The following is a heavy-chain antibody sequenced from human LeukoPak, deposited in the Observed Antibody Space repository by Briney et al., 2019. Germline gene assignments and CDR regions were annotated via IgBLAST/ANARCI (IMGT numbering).Heavy chain of an antibody. V-gene: IGHV4-59*01. D-gene: IGHD2-21*01. J-gene: IGHJ4*02. CDR1: GGSITSYS. CDR2: IHYSGST. CDR3: ARTKASYFDY. Sequence: SETLSLTCTVSGGSITSYSWSWIRQPPGTGLEWIGYIHYSGSTNYNPSLTSRVTISLDTPKNQFSLKVSSVTAADTAVYYCARTKASYFDYWGQGTLVTVSS.